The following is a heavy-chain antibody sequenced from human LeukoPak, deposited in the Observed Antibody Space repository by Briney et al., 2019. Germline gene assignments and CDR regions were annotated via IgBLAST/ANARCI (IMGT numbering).Heavy chain of an antibody. V-gene: IGHV1-2*02. CDR1: GYTFTGYY. CDR2: INPNSGGT. D-gene: IGHD2-15*01. J-gene: IGHJ6*03. CDR3: ARVGRCSGGSCYPEYYYYYYMDV. Sequence: ASVKVSCKASGYTFTGYYMHWVRQAPGQGLEWMGWINPNSGGTNYAQKFQGRVTMTRDTSISTAYTELSRLRSDDTAVYYCARVGRCSGGSCYPEYYYYYYMDVWGKGTTVTVSS.